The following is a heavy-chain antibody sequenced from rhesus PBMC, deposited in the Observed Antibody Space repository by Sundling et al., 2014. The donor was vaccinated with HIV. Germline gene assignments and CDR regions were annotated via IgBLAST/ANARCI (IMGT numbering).Heavy chain of an antibody. Sequence: QVQSVQSGAEVKKPGSSVKVSCQASGYTFTDYYMHWVRQAPGQGLEWMGEINPKTGGTNYAQKFQGRVTMTRDTSTSTAYMELSSLRSEDTAVYYCAKDLILYGLDSWGQGVVVTVSS. CDR3: AKDLILYGLDS. J-gene: IGHJ6*01. D-gene: IGHD3-40*01. CDR2: INPKTGGT. V-gene: IGHV1-138*01. CDR1: GYTFTDYY.